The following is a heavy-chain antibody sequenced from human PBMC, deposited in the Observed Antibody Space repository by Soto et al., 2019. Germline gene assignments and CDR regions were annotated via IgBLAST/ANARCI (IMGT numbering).Heavy chain of an antibody. CDR2: MYYSGTT. CDR3: ARVSYYYNIVDY. Sequence: PSETLSLTCSVSCGSVSSSSYYWGWIRQPPGKGLEWIGSMYYSGTTYYNPSLKSRVTISIDTSKNQFSLKLSSVTAEDTAVYYCARVSYYYNIVDYWGQGTLVTVSS. D-gene: IGHD3-22*01. J-gene: IGHJ4*02. CDR1: CGSVSSSSYY. V-gene: IGHV4-39*01.